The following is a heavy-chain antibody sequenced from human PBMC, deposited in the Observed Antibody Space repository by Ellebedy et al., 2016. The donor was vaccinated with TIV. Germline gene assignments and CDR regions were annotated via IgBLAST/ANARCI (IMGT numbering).Heavy chain of an antibody. J-gene: IGHJ4*02. Sequence: SETLSLTCTVSGGSISSDYWAWIRQSPEKGLEWIGRFVYTGATYFNSSLKSRVTISVDTSKTQFSLRLTSVTASDTAVYYCARLKTDGWSFDYWGLGTLVTVSS. CDR3: ARLKTDGWSFDY. CDR2: FVYTGAT. V-gene: IGHV4-39*01. D-gene: IGHD6-19*01. CDR1: GGSISSDY.